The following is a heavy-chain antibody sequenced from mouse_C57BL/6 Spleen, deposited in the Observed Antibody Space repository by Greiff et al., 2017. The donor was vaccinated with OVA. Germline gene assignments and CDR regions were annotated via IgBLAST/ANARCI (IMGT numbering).Heavy chain of an antibody. V-gene: IGHV1-52*01. CDR3: AVFPFDY. J-gene: IGHJ2*01. CDR1: GYTFTSYW. Sequence: QVQLQQSGAELVRPGSSVKLSCKASGYTFTSYWMHWVKQRPIQGLEWIGNIDPSDSETYYNQKFKDKATLTVDKSSSTAYMQLSSLTSEDSAVYYCAVFPFDYWGQGTTLTVSS. CDR2: IDPSDSET.